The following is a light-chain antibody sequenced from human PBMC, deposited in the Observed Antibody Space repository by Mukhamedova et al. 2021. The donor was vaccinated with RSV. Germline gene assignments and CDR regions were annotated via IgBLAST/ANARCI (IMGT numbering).Light chain of an antibody. Sequence: WYQRRVHGKAPKLLIYKASNLESGVPSRFSGSGSGTEFTLTISSLQPDDFPTYYCHQYQTYPLTFGQGTKVEIK. J-gene: IGKJ1*01. CDR2: KAS. V-gene: IGKV1-5*03. CDR3: HQYQTYPLT.